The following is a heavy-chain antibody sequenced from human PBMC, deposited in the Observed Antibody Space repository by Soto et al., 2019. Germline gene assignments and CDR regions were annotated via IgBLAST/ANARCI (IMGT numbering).Heavy chain of an antibody. CDR3: ARHLKNRKGPGDKQQEYYYHYGMDV. J-gene: IGHJ6*02. Sequence: GESLKISCKGSGYSFTSYWISWVRQMPGKGLEWMGRIDPSDSYTNYSPSFQGHVTISADKSISTAYLQWSSLKASDTAMYYCARHLKNRKGPGDKQQEYYYHYGMDVWGQGTTVTVSS. CDR2: IDPSDSYT. CDR1: GYSFTSYW. D-gene: IGHD6-13*01. V-gene: IGHV5-10-1*01.